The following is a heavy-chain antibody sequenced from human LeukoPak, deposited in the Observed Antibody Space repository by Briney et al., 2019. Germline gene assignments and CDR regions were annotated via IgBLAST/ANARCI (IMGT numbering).Heavy chain of an antibody. V-gene: IGHV4-39*01. D-gene: IGHD5-24*01. J-gene: IGHJ4*02. CDR3: ARLRDGRWLLEY. CDR1: GFTFSTYN. CDR2: INYSGTT. Sequence: GSLRLSCAASGFTFSTYNMDWVRQPPGKGLEWIASINYSGTTYYNPSLKSRVTISEDRSKNQFSLKLSSVTAADTAVYYCARLRDGRWLLEYWGQGTLVTVSS.